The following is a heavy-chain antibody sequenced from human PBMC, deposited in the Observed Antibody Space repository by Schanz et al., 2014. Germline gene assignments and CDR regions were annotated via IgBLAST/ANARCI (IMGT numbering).Heavy chain of an antibody. D-gene: IGHD2-2*02. CDR1: GGSIRSYF. CDR3: ARGGARRFPVVPDAIQGLRGHYYYYYLDV. V-gene: IGHV4-59*08. J-gene: IGHJ6*03. CDR2: ISYSGST. Sequence: QVQLQESGPGLLKPSETLSLTCTVSGGSIRSYFWSWIRQPPGKGLEWIGFISYSGSTYYNPSLKVRVPIPLAPSKTQFPLNLGSLPAADTAVYYCARGGARRFPVVPDAIQGLRGHYYYYYLDVWGKGTTXTVSS.